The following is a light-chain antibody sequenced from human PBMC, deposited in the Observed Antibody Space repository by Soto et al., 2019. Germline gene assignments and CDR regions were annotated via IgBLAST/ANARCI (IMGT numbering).Light chain of an antibody. CDR3: PQGSSFPRT. J-gene: IGKJ1*01. V-gene: IGKV1-12*01. Sequence: DIQMTQSPSSVSASVGDRVTITCRASEDISNWLAWYQQKPGKAPKLLIYSTSSLQNGVPSRLSGSGSGTEITLTITRLQPEDFATYYCPQGSSFPRTFGQGTKVEV. CDR2: STS. CDR1: EDISNW.